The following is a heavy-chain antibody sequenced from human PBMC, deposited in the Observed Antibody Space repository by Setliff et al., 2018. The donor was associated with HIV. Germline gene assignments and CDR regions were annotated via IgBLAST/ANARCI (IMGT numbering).Heavy chain of an antibody. Sequence: GASVKVSCKASGYSFTGYYIHWVRQAPGQGLEWMGWINPNSGATNYAQKFEDKVTMTRDTSLSTGYMNLSRLRSDDTAVYYCARAYYDSVWGSHRYRFYYFDYWGQGSLVTVSS. CDR3: ARAYYDSVWGSHRYRFYYFDY. CDR2: INPNSGAT. J-gene: IGHJ4*02. D-gene: IGHD3-16*02. CDR1: GYSFTGYY. V-gene: IGHV1-2*02.